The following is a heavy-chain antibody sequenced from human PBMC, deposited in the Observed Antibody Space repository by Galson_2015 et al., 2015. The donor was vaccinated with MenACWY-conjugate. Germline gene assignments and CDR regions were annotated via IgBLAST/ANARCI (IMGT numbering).Heavy chain of an antibody. J-gene: IGHJ4*02. CDR1: GASIISTKW. V-gene: IGHV4-4*02. Sequence: ETLSLTCAVSGASIISTKWWSWVRQPPGKGLEWIAETHHSGRTNYNPSLKGRVIISVDKSKNQFSLDLYSVTAADTAVYYCATQSAFYQDYWGPGTLVTVSS. CDR3: ATQSAFYQDY. D-gene: IGHD2-2*01. CDR2: THHSGRT.